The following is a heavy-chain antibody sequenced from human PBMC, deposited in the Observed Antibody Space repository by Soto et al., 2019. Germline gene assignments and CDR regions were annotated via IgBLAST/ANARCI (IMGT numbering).Heavy chain of an antibody. Sequence: QLQLQESGSGLVKPSQTLSLTCAVSGGSISSGGYSCSWIRQPPGKGLEWIGYIYHSGSTYYNPSLKSRVTISVDRSKNQFSLKLSSVTAADTAVYYCARVAAAGTYNFDYWGQGTLVTVSS. CDR1: GGSISSGGYS. D-gene: IGHD6-13*01. CDR2: IYHSGST. CDR3: ARVAAAGTYNFDY. J-gene: IGHJ4*02. V-gene: IGHV4-30-2*01.